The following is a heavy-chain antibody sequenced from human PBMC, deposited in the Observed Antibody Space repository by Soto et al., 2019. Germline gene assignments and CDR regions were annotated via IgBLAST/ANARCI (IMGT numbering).Heavy chain of an antibody. D-gene: IGHD2-15*01. Sequence: NPSETLSLTCTVSGGSISSSSYYWGWIRQPPGKGLEWIGSIYYSGSTYYNPSLKSRVTISVDTSKNQFSLKLSSVTAADTAVYYCARHAGYCSGGSCYSEWFDPWGQGTLVTVSS. CDR1: GGSISSSSYY. CDR2: IYYSGST. V-gene: IGHV4-39*01. J-gene: IGHJ5*02. CDR3: ARHAGYCSGGSCYSEWFDP.